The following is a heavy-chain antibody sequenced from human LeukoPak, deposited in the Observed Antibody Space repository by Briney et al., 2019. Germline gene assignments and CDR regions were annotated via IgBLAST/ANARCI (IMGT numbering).Heavy chain of an antibody. CDR2: IRATAGPT. J-gene: IGHJ4*02. V-gene: IGHV3-23*01. CDR1: ALTFSSYA. CDR3: AKGGYTSHYEY. D-gene: IGHD5-12*01. Sequence: GGSLRLSCAAAALTFSSYAMTWVRQAAGEGRQWVSTIRATAGPTFYTDSVKGRFTISRDNSKNTVFLQMNSLRAEDTAVYYCAKGGYTSHYEYWGQGTLVTVSS.